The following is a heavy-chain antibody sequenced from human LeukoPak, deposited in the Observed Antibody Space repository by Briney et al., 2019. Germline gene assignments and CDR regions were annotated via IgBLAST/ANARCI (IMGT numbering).Heavy chain of an antibody. J-gene: IGHJ4*02. D-gene: IGHD2-15*01. Sequence: SETLSLTCTVSGGSISDNYWSWIRQPPGKGLEWIGYAYYSGHTNYNSSLKSRVTMSLDTSKSQFSLRLSSVTAADTAVYFCARHPFATPFDYWGPGILVTVSS. CDR2: AYYSGHT. CDR3: ARHPFATPFDY. V-gene: IGHV4-59*08. CDR1: GGSISDNY.